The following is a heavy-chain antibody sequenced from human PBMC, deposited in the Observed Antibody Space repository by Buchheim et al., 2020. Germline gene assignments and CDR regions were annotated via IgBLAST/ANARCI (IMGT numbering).Heavy chain of an antibody. CDR2: INPNCGGT. Sequence: QVQLVQSGAEVKKPGASVKVSCKASGYTFTGYYMHWVRQAPGQGLEWMGWINPNCGGTNYAQKFQGRVTMTRDTFISTAYLELSRLRSDDTAVYYCARDLFGGCSFPLVVPAARYGIDYWGQGTL. J-gene: IGHJ4*02. D-gene: IGHD2-2*01. CDR3: ARDLFGGCSFPLVVPAARYGIDY. CDR1: GYTFTGYY. V-gene: IGHV1-2*02.